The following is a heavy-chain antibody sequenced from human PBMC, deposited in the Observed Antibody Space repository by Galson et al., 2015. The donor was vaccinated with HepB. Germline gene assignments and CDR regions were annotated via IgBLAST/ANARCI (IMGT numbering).Heavy chain of an antibody. CDR2: IIPIFGTA. D-gene: IGHD3-10*01. CDR1: GGTFSSYA. J-gene: IGHJ3*02. CDR3: ALGNDYYGSGYDAFDI. Sequence: SVKVSCKASGGTFSSYAISWVRQAPGQGLEWMGGIIPIFGTANYAQKFQGRVTITADESTSTAYMELSSLRSEDTAVYYCALGNDYYGSGYDAFDIWGQGTMVTVSS. V-gene: IGHV1-69*13.